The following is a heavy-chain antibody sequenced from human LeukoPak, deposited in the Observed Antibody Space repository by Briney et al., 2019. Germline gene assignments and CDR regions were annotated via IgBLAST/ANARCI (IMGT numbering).Heavy chain of an antibody. CDR1: GDSISNYY. CDR3: ATTTGYYNSGWADFDY. J-gene: IGHJ4*02. V-gene: IGHV4-4*07. D-gene: IGHD6-19*01. CDR2: IDTSGST. Sequence: PSETLSLTCTVSGDSISNYYWSWIRQPAGKGLEWGGRIDTSGSTNYNPSLKRRVTMSVDPYKNQFSLTLSSVAAADPAVYYCATTTGYYNSGWADFDYWGQGTLVTVSS.